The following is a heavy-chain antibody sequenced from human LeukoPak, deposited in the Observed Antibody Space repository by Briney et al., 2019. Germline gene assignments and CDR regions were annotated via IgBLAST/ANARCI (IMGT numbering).Heavy chain of an antibody. CDR3: ARRSGEGYFDC. CDR1: GFTVSSNY. CDR2: LYSGGDT. D-gene: IGHD1-26*01. V-gene: IGHV3-66*01. J-gene: IGHJ4*02. Sequence: GGSLRLSCAASGFTVSSNYMTWVRQAPGKGLEWVSVLYSGGDTYYADSVKGRLTISRDNSKNTLYLQVNSLRAEDTAVYYCARRSGEGYFDCWGQGTLVTVSS.